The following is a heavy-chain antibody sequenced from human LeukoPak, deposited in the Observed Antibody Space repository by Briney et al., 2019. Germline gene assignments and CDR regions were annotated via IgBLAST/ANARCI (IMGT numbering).Heavy chain of an antibody. Sequence: GGSLRLSCAASGFTFSGSAMHWVRQASGKGLKWVGRIRSKANSYATAYAASVKGRFTISRDDSKNTAYLQMNSLKTEDTAVYYCTRTPGIAVAGITDYWGQGTLVTVSS. V-gene: IGHV3-73*01. J-gene: IGHJ4*02. D-gene: IGHD6-19*01. CDR1: GFTFSGSA. CDR2: IRSKANSYAT. CDR3: TRTPGIAVAGITDY.